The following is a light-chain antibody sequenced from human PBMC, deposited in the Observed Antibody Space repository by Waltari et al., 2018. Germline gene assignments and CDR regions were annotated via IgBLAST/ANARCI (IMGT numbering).Light chain of an antibody. Sequence: EIVLTQSPATLSVSSGEGATLSCRASQSVANRLAWYQQKPGQSPRLLIYGVSTRATGIPARFSGSGAGTDFTLTISSLQSEDFAVYSCQQYNDWPLTFGGGTKVEI. CDR3: QQYNDWPLT. CDR1: QSVANR. J-gene: IGKJ4*01. V-gene: IGKV3-15*01. CDR2: GVS.